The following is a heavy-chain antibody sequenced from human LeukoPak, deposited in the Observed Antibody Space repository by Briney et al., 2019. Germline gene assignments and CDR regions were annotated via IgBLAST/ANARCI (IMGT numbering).Heavy chain of an antibody. V-gene: IGHV3-23*01. CDR2: ISGSGGST. J-gene: IGHJ4*02. CDR3: ATYYYGSGSYYNGPDFDY. Sequence: GGSLRLSCAASGFTFSSYAMSWVRQAPGKGLEWVSAISGSGGSTYYADSVKGRFTISRDNSKNTLYLQMNSLRAEDTAVYYCATYYYGSGSYYNGPDFDYWGQGTLVTVSS. D-gene: IGHD3-10*01. CDR1: GFTFSSYA.